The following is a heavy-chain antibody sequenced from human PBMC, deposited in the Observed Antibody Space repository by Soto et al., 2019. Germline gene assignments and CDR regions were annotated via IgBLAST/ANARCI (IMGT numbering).Heavy chain of an antibody. V-gene: IGHV1-46*01. CDR3: ARTRITMIVVVTGHGMDV. Sequence: ASVKVSCKASGYTFTSYYMHWVRQAPGQGLEWMGINNPSGGSTSYAQKFQGRVTMTRDTSTSTVYTELSSLRSEDTAVYYCARTRITMIVVVTGHGMDVWGQGTTVTVSS. CDR1: GYTFTSYY. CDR2: NNPSGGST. J-gene: IGHJ6*02. D-gene: IGHD3-22*01.